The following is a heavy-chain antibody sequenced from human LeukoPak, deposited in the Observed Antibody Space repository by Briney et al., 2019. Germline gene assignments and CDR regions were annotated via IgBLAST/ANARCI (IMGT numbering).Heavy chain of an antibody. CDR1: GGSISSYY. Sequence: SEALSLTCTVSGGSISSYYWSWIRQPPGKGLEWIGYIYYSGSTNYNPSLKSRVTISVDTSKNQFSLKLSSVTAADTAVYYCARGFIVATIHLDYWGQGTLVTVPS. J-gene: IGHJ4*02. V-gene: IGHV4-59*01. CDR2: IYYSGST. CDR3: ARGFIVATIHLDY. D-gene: IGHD5-12*01.